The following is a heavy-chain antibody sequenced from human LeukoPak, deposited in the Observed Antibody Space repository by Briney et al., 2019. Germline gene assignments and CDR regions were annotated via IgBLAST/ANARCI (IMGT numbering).Heavy chain of an antibody. D-gene: IGHD2-8*02. CDR2: ISGSGGNT. J-gene: IGHJ5*02. CDR3: AKGGRDTGGNWFDP. V-gene: IGHV3-23*01. Sequence: AGGSLRLSCAASGFTFSNYAMSWVRQAPGKGLEWVSGISGSGGNTYYADSVKGRFTISRDNSKKTLHLQMNSLRAEDTAVYYCAKGGRDTGGNWFDPWGQGTLVTVSS. CDR1: GFTFSNYA.